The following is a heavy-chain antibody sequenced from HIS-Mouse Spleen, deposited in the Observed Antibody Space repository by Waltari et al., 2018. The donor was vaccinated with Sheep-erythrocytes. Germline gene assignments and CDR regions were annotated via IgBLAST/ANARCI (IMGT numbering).Heavy chain of an antibody. J-gene: IGHJ5*02. Sequence: QVQLVESGGGVVQPGRSRRRPCAASGFPFSSYGMHWVRQAPGKGLEWLAVISYDGSNKYYADSVKGRFTISRDNSKNTLYLQMNSLRAEDTAVYYCAKVGATGWFDPWGQGTLVTVSS. D-gene: IGHD1-26*01. CDR1: GFPFSSYG. CDR2: ISYDGSNK. V-gene: IGHV3-30*18. CDR3: AKVGATGWFDP.